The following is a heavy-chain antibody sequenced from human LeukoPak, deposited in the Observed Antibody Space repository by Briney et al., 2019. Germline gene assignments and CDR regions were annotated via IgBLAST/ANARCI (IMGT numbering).Heavy chain of an antibody. CDR1: EYSFTNYW. J-gene: IGHJ4*02. V-gene: IGHV5-51*01. CDR3: ARHDKQLGFDS. Sequence: GESLNISRKGSEYSFTNYWIGWVRQMPGKGLEWMGIIYPGDSDTTYSPSFQGQVTISADRSISTAYLQWSSLKASDTAIFYCARHDKQLGFDSWGQGTLVTVSS. CDR2: IYPGDSDT. D-gene: IGHD6-13*01.